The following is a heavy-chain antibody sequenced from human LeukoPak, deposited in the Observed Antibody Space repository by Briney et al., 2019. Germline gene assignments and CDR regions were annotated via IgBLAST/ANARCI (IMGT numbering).Heavy chain of an antibody. J-gene: IGHJ4*02. D-gene: IGHD4-17*01. V-gene: IGHV3-23*01. Sequence: GSLRLSCAAFGFTFSNYAMSWVRQAAGKGLEWVSAVSGSGDSTYYAGSVKGRFTISRDNSKNTVYLQMNSLRAEDTAVYYCAKFWDFGDYAIDYWGQGTLVTVSS. CDR3: AKFWDFGDYAIDY. CDR1: GFTFSNYA. CDR2: VSGSGDST.